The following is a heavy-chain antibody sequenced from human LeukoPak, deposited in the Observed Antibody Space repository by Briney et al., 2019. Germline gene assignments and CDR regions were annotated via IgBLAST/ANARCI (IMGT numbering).Heavy chain of an antibody. D-gene: IGHD2-15*01. V-gene: IGHV4-4*02. J-gene: IGHJ6*02. CDR3: ARDRKYCSGGSCYGLYGMDV. CDR2: IYHSGST. Sequence: PSETLSLTCAVSGGSISSSNWWSWVRQPPGKGLEWIGEIYHSGSTNYNPSLKSRVTISVDKSKNQFSLKLSSVTAADTAVYYCARDRKYCSGGSCYGLYGMDVWGQGTTVTVSS. CDR1: GGSISSSNW.